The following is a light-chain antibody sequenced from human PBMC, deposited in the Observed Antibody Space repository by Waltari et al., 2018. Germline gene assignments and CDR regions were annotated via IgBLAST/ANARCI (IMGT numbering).Light chain of an antibody. CDR2: GSS. V-gene: IGLV3-19*01. CDR3: SSRAGSSTPRV. J-gene: IGLJ2*01. Sequence: SEPTHESASPVASSPIACTTSHGDSLRCNFVTWYQQQPGQAPELIIYGSSNRPSGVPDRFSGSSSGNTASLTISGPQAEDEADYYCSSRAGSSTPRVFGAGTKLTVL. CDR1: SLRCNF.